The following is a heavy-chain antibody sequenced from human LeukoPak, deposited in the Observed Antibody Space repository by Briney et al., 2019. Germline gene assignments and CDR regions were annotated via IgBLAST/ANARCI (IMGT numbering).Heavy chain of an antibody. Sequence: ASVKVSCKASGYTFTGYYMHWVRQAPGQGLEWMGWINPNSGGTNYAQKFQGWITMTRDTSISTAYMELSRLRSDDTAVYYCARDLADSSGYYYGYYYGMDVWGQGTTVTVSS. J-gene: IGHJ6*02. D-gene: IGHD3-22*01. CDR3: ARDLADSSGYYYGYYYGMDV. V-gene: IGHV1-2*04. CDR2: INPNSGGT. CDR1: GYTFTGYY.